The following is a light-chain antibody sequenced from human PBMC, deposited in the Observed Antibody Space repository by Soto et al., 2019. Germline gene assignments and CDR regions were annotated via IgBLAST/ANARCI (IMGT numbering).Light chain of an antibody. CDR1: QSLNARY. CDR3: QQYNNWPPWT. V-gene: IGKV3-15*01. Sequence: EIVLTQSPGTLSLSPGERATLSCRASQSLNARYLAWYQVKPGQAPRLLIYGASTRATGIPPRFSGSGSGTEFTLTISSLQPEDFAVYYCQQYNNWPPWTFGQGTKVDIK. CDR2: GAS. J-gene: IGKJ1*01.